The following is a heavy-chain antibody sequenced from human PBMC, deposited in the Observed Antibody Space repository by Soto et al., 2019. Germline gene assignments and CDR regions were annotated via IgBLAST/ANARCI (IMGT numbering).Heavy chain of an antibody. CDR1: GFTFSSYA. D-gene: IGHD1-1*01. Sequence: EVQLLESGGGLVQPGGSLRLSCAVSGFTFSSYAMSWVRQAAGKGLGWVSGISGSGGTTYYADSVKGRFTISRDNSKNTLYLQMNSLRAEDAAVYYCARQGPSTTGTGWRWLFDYWGQGTPVTVSS. V-gene: IGHV3-23*01. CDR3: ARQGPSTTGTGWRWLFDY. J-gene: IGHJ4*02. CDR2: ISGSGGTT.